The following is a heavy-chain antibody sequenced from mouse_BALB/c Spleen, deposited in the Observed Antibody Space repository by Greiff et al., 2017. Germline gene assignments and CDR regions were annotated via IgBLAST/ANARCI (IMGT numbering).Heavy chain of an antibody. CDR1: GYTFTSYD. D-gene: IGHD1-2*01. V-gene: IGHV1S56*01. J-gene: IGHJ4*01. Sequence: QVQLQQSGPELVKPGASVKISCKASGYTFTSYDINWVKQRPGQGLEWIGWIYPGDGSTKYNEKFKGKATLTADKSSSTAYMQLSSLTSENSAVYFCARRGYEAMDYWGQGTSVTVSS. CDR3: ARRGYEAMDY. CDR2: IYPGDGST.